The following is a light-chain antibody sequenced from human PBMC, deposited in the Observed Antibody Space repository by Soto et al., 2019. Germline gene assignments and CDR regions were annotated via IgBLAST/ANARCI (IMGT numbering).Light chain of an antibody. CDR2: SAS. J-gene: IGKJ4*01. CDR3: QQRTNWPPT. V-gene: IGKV3-11*01. Sequence: EIVLTQSPATLSLSPGERATLSCRASQSVRNDLVWYHQKPGQAPRVLIYSASNRATGIPARFSGSGSGTDFPLTISSLEPEDFAFYYCQQRTNWPPTFGGGTKVEMK. CDR1: QSVRND.